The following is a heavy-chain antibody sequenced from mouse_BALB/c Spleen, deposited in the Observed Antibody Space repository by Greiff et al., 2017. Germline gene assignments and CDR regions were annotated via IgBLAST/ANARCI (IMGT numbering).Heavy chain of an antibody. V-gene: IGHV5-17*02. CDR2: ISSGSSTI. D-gene: IGHD2-1*01. Sequence: EVQGVESGGGLVQPGGSRKLSCAASGFTFSSFGMHWVRQAPEKGLEWVAYISSGSSTIYYADTVKGRFTISRDNPKNTLFLQMTSLRSEDTAMYYCARWAYGKGYAMDYWGQGTSVTVSS. J-gene: IGHJ4*01. CDR1: GFTFSSFG. CDR3: ARWAYGKGYAMDY.